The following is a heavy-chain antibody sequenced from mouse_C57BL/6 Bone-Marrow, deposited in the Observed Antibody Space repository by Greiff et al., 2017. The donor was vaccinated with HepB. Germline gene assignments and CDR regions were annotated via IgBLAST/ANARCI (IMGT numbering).Heavy chain of an antibody. CDR3: ASITTVVAMDY. Sequence: DVHLVESGGDLVKPGGSLKLSCAASGFTFSSYGMSWVRQTPDKRLEWVATISSGGSYTYYPDSVKGRFTISRDNAKNTLYLQMSSLKSEDTAMYYCASITTVVAMDYWGQGTSVTVSS. CDR1: GFTFSSYG. D-gene: IGHD1-1*01. J-gene: IGHJ4*01. V-gene: IGHV5-6*01. CDR2: ISSGGSYT.